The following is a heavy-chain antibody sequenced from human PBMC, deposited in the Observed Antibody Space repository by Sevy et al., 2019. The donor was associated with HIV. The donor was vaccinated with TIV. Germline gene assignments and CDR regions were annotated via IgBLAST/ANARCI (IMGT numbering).Heavy chain of an antibody. CDR3: ARDLPGDSRMDV. J-gene: IGHJ6*02. CDR2: ISSSGTTI. V-gene: IGHV3-48*03. Sequence: GGSLRLSCAASGFSFSSYEMNWVRQAPGKGLEWFSYISSSGTTIYYADSVKGRFTVSRDNAKNSLYLQMNSLGGEDTSVYYCARDLPGDSRMDVWGQGTTVTVSS. D-gene: IGHD3-22*01. CDR1: GFSFSSYE.